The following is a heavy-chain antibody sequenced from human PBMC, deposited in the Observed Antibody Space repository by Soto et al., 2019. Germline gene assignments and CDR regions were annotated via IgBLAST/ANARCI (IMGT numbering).Heavy chain of an antibody. CDR3: ARVSGSYYYGMAV. CDR1: GGSISSSSYY. J-gene: IGHJ6*02. D-gene: IGHD1-26*01. CDR2: IYHSGST. V-gene: IGHV4-39*07. Sequence: SETLSLTCIVSGGSISSSSYYWGWVRQPPGKGLEWIGEIYHSGSTNYNPSLKSRVTISVDKSKNQFSLKLSSVTAADTAVYYCARVSGSYYYGMAVWGQGTTVTVSS.